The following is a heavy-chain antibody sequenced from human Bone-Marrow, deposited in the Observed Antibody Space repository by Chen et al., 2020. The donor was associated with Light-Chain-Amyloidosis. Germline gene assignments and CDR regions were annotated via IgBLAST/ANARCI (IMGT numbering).Heavy chain of an antibody. CDR2: INLNSGDT. CDR1: GFTFTNYR. D-gene: IGHD3-3*01. J-gene: IGHJ5*02. Sequence: QVQMVQSGAEVRKPGASVKVSCKTSGFTFTNYRTHWVRQAPGQGLEWMGWINLNSGDTKYAEKFQGRVTLTRDTSTTTSYMELSGLRSDDTALYYCARDFWVAGFTTTNWFDPWGQGTLITVSS. V-gene: IGHV1-2*02. CDR3: ARDFWVAGFTTTNWFDP.